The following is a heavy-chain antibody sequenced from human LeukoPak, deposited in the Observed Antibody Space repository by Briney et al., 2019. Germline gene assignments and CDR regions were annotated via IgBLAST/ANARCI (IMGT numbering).Heavy chain of an antibody. Sequence: PGGSLRLSCAASGFTFSDVWMSWVRQAPGKGLEWVGRIKSKTDGGTTDYAAPVKGRFTISRDDSKSTLYLQMNSLRAEDTAVYYCARGFASSGGSSWYTFFDYWGQGTLVTVSS. J-gene: IGHJ4*02. V-gene: IGHV3-15*01. D-gene: IGHD6-13*01. CDR3: ARGFASSGGSSWYTFFDY. CDR1: GFTFSDVW. CDR2: IKSKTDGGTT.